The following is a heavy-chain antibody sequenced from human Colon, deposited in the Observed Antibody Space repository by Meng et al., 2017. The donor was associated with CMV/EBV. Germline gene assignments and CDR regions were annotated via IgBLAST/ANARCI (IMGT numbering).Heavy chain of an antibody. D-gene: IGHD6-13*01. Sequence: SETLSLTCIVSGGSISGYDYYWSWIRQPPGKGLEWLGYIYYNGNTYYNPSLKSRLNISVDTSKNQFSLKLDSVTAADTAVYYCARDKVLVAAAGPSYNWFDPWGQGTLVTVSS. CDR1: GGSISGYDYY. J-gene: IGHJ5*02. CDR3: ARDKVLVAAAGPSYNWFDP. V-gene: IGHV4-30-4*08. CDR2: IYYNGNT.